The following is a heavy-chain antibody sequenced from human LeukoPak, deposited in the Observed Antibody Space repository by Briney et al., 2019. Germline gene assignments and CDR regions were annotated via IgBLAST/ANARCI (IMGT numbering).Heavy chain of an antibody. J-gene: IGHJ4*02. V-gene: IGHV4-31*03. CDR3: ARDGIAATGSPFDY. CDR2: IHYSGST. D-gene: IGHD6-13*01. CDR1: GGSISSGYYY. Sequence: SQTLSLTCTVSGGSISSGYYYWNWIRQHPGKGLEWIGFIHYSGSTYYNPSLRSRVTISIDTSKNQFSVNLSSVTAADTAVYYCARDGIAATGSPFDYWGQGALVTVSS.